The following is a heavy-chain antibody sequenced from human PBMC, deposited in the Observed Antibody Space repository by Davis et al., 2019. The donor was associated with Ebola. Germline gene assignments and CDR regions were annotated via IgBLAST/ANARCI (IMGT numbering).Heavy chain of an antibody. CDR1: GFTFSSYW. V-gene: IGHV3-74*01. CDR2: INSDGSST. D-gene: IGHD6-19*01. CDR3: ARDQTPKSSGWYGDYYYYNMDV. J-gene: IGHJ6*02. Sequence: PGGSLRLSCAASGFTFSSYWMHWVRQAPGKGLVWVSRINSDGSSTTYADSVKGRFTISRDNAKNTLYLQMNSLRAEDTAVYYCARDQTPKSSGWYGDYYYYNMDVWGQGTTVTVSS.